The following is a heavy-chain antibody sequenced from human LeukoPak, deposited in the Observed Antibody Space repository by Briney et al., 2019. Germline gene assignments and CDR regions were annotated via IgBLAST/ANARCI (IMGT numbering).Heavy chain of an antibody. CDR3: AKDQGIQLWLKYFQH. D-gene: IGHD5-18*01. CDR2: ISGSGGTT. J-gene: IGHJ1*01. V-gene: IGHV3-23*01. CDR1: GFTFNNYA. Sequence: PGGSLRLSCAASGFTFNNYAMTWVRQAPGKGLEWVSAISGSGGTTLYADSVKGRLTISRDNSKSTLYLQMNSLRAEDTAVYYCAKDQGIQLWLKYFQHWGQGTLVTVSS.